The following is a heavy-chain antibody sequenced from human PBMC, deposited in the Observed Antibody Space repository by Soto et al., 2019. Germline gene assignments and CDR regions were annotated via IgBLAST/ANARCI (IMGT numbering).Heavy chain of an antibody. D-gene: IGHD6-19*01. CDR1: GFTFSSYA. J-gene: IGHJ3*01. CDR2: ISGSGGST. V-gene: IGHV3-23*01. CDR3: AKDLPPAIAVAGLDAFDL. Sequence: EVQLLESGGGLVQPGGSLRLSCAASGFTFSSYAMSWVRQAPGKGLEWVSAISGSGGSTYYADSVKGRFTISRDNSKNTLYLQMNSLRAADTAVYYCAKDLPPAIAVAGLDAFDLWGQGTMVTVSS.